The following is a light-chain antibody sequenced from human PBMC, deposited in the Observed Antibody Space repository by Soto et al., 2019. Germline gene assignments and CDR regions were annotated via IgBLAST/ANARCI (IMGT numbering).Light chain of an antibody. J-gene: IGLJ1*01. Sequence: QSVLTQPPSVSGAPGQTITISCTGSSSNIGAGYDVHWYQQLPGRAPKLLIYGNNNRPSGVPDRFSGSKSGTSVSLAITGLRGEDEADYYCGTWDTSLSAYVFGTGTKLTVL. V-gene: IGLV1-40*01. CDR1: SSNIGAGYD. CDR2: GNN. CDR3: GTWDTSLSAYV.